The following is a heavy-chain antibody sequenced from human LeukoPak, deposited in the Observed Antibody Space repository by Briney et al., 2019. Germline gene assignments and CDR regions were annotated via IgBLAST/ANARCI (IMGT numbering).Heavy chain of an antibody. J-gene: IGHJ4*01. CDR1: RFTFSNFW. V-gene: IGHV3-74*01. Sequence: GGSLRLSCVESRFTFSNFWMHWVRQAPGKGLVWVSRIRSDGSTANYADSVKGRFTISRDNAKNTLYLQMNSLRAEDTAVYYCIRDWRNLAFDHWGHGTLVTVSS. CDR2: IRSDGSTA. CDR3: IRDWRNLAFDH. D-gene: IGHD3-3*01.